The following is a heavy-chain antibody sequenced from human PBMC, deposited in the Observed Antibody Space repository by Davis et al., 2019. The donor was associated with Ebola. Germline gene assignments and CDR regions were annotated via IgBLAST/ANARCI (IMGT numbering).Heavy chain of an antibody. V-gene: IGHV1-3*01. CDR1: GYTFTNYA. CDR2: INAGNGDT. CDR3: ARDRYNWNAGAFDP. D-gene: IGHD1-20*01. Sequence: AASVKVSCKTSGYTFTNYAIHWVRQAPGQRLEWMGWINAGNGDTKYSQKFQGRVTITRDTSASTAYMELSSLRSEDTAVYYCARDRYNWNAGAFDPWGQGTLVTVSS. J-gene: IGHJ5*02.